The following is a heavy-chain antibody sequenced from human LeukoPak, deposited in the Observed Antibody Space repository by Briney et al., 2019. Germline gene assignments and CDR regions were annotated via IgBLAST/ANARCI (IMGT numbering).Heavy chain of an antibody. CDR1: GFTFSSYA. CDR2: ISGSGGST. D-gene: IGHD4-17*01. CDR3: AKSINNYGDINYFDY. V-gene: IGHV3-23*01. J-gene: IGHJ4*02. Sequence: GGSLRLSCAASGFTFSSYAMSWVRQAPGKGLEWVSAISGSGGSTYYADSVKGRFPISRDNSKNTLYLQMNSLRAEDTAVYYCAKSINNYGDINYFDYWGQGTLVTVSS.